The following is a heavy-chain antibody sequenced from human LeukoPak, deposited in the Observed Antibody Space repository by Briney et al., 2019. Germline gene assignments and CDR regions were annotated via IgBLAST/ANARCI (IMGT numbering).Heavy chain of an antibody. V-gene: IGHV1-3*01. D-gene: IGHD3-22*01. CDR3: ARKGNYYDSSGYYLDY. J-gene: IGHJ4*02. Sequence: GASVTVSCTASGYTFTSYAMHWVRQAPGQRLEWMGWINAGNGNTKYSQKFQGRVTITRDTSASTAYMELSSLRSEDTAVYYCARKGNYYDSSGYYLDYWGQGTLVTVSS. CDR2: INAGNGNT. CDR1: GYTFTSYA.